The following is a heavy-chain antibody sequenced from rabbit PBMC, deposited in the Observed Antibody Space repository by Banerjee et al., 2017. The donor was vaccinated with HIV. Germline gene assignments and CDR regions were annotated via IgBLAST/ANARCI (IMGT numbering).Heavy chain of an antibody. Sequence: QSLEESGGDLVKPGASLTLTCTASGFSFSDNYYMCWVRQAPGKGLEWIACINSNTGNTVYASWAKGPFTISKTSSTTVTLQMTSLTAADTATYFCARSSSWYNFNVWGPGTLVTVS. CDR3: ARSSSWYNFNV. CDR2: INSNTGNT. D-gene: IGHD1-1*01. J-gene: IGHJ4*01. CDR1: GFSFSDNYY. V-gene: IGHV1S40*01.